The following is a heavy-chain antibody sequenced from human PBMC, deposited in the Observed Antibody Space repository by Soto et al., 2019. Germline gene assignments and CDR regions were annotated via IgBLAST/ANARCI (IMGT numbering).Heavy chain of an antibody. Sequence: SETLSLTCTVSGGSISSYYWSWIRQPPGKGLEWIGYIYNSGSTNYNPFLKSRVTISVDTSKNQFSLKLSSVTAADTAVYYCARAYYDILTGYYVDYWGQGTLVTVSS. CDR1: GGSISSYY. CDR3: ARAYYDILTGYYVDY. V-gene: IGHV4-59*01. D-gene: IGHD3-9*01. CDR2: IYNSGST. J-gene: IGHJ4*02.